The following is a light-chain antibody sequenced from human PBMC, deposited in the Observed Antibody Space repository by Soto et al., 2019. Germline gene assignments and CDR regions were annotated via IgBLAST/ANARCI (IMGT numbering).Light chain of an antibody. CDR2: GAS. CDR1: QSVSSN. J-gene: IGKJ4*01. V-gene: IGKV3-15*01. CDR3: QQYNNWLT. Sequence: EIVMTQSPDTLSVSPGARATLSCRASQSVSSNLAWYQQKPGQAPRLLIYGASTRATGIPARFSGSGSGTEFTLTISSLQSEDFAVYYCQQYNNWLTFGGGTKVEIK.